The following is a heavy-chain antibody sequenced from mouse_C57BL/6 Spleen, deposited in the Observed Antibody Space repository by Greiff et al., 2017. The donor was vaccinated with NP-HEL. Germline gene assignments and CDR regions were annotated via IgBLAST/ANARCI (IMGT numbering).Heavy chain of an antibody. CDR3: ARNPGYYDYDGYFDV. J-gene: IGHJ1*03. CDR2: IWSGGST. CDR1: GFSLTSYG. D-gene: IGHD2-4*01. Sequence: QVQLKESGPGLVQPSQSLSITCTVSGFSLTSYGVHWVRQSPGKGLEWLGVIWSGGSTDYNAAFISRLSISKDNSKSQVFFKMNSLQADDTAIYYCARNPGYYDYDGYFDVWGTGTTVTVSS. V-gene: IGHV2-2*01.